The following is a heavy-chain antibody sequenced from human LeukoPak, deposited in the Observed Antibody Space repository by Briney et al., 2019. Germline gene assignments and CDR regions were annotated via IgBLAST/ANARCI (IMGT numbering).Heavy chain of an antibody. CDR1: GYRFSSNH. J-gene: IGHJ4*02. CDR3: ARDSNWAFDS. Sequence: ASVKVSCKASGYRFSSNHMHWVRQAPGQSLEWMGIIKSGGGGTTYAQKFQGRIALTRDTSTTTFYMDLNNLRFEDTAVYYCARDSNWAFDSWGQGTLVTVSS. D-gene: IGHD1-1*01. V-gene: IGHV1-46*01. CDR2: IKSGGGGT.